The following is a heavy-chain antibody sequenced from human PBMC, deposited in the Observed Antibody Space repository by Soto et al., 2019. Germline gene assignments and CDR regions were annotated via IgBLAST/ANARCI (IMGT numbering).Heavy chain of an antibody. V-gene: IGHV1-24*01. D-gene: IGHD6-13*01. CDR1: GYTLTELS. CDR3: AKSSSSWYDGYYYGMDV. Sequence: ASVKVSCKVSGYTLTELSMHWVRQAPGKGLEWMGGFDPEDGETIYAQKFQGRVTMTEDTSTDTAYMELSSLRSEDTAVYYCAKSSSSWYDGYYYGMDVWGQGTTVTVSS. CDR2: FDPEDGET. J-gene: IGHJ6*02.